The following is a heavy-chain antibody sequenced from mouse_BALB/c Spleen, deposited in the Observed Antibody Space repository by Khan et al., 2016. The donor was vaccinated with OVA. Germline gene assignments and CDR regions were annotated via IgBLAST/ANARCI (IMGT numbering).Heavy chain of an antibody. CDR3: ARRGCDCDRGALFTD. Sequence: QVQLKESGPGLVQPSQSLSITCTVSGFSLTNYSVHWVRQSPGKGLEWLGVIWCAGSTDYNAAFISRLTIRKDNSRSQVFFKMHSLQPNDTADYFYARRGCDCDRGALFTDWGQRTQFTISA. D-gene: IGHD2-4*01. CDR2: IWCAGST. CDR1: GFSLTNYS. V-gene: IGHV2-2*02. J-gene: IGHJ3*01.